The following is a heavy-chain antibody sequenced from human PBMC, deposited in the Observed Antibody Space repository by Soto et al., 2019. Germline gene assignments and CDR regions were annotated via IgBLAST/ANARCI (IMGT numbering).Heavy chain of an antibody. CDR3: ARSQGPHVAFDI. V-gene: IGHV1-8*01. CDR2: MNPNSGNT. J-gene: IGHJ3*02. CDR1: GYTFPSYD. Sequence: GASVKVSCKASGYTFPSYDINWVRQATGQGLEWMGWMNPNSGNTGYAQKFQGRVTMTRNTSISTAYMELSSLRSEDTAVYYCARSQGPHVAFDIWGQGTMVTVS.